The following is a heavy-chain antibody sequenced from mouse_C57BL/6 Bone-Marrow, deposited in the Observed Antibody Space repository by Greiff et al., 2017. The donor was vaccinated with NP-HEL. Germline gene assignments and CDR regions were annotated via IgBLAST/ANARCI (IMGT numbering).Heavy chain of an antibody. CDR1: GYAFTNYL. CDR3: ARDNSNYDFDY. V-gene: IGHV1-54*01. J-gene: IGHJ2*01. D-gene: IGHD2-5*01. CDR2: INPGSGGT. Sequence: QVQLKESGAELVRPGTSVKVSCKASGYAFTNYLIEWVKQRPGQGLEWIGVINPGSGGTNYNEKFKGKATLTADKSSSTAYMQLSSLTSEDSAVYFCARDNSNYDFDYWGQGTTLTVSS.